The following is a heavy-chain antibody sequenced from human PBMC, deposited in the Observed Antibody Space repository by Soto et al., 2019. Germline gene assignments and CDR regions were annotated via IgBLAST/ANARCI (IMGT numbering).Heavy chain of an antibody. D-gene: IGHD1-26*01. V-gene: IGHV3-48*01. CDR1: GFIFNSYS. CDR2: INSGSTSV. Sequence: EVQLVESGGGLVQPGGSLRLSCVASGFIFNSYSMNWVRQAPGKGLEWISYINSGSTSVFYADSVKGRFSITRDNSKNSLCLQMNSLRAEDTAVYYCASSASPDAYWGQGTRVTVSS. CDR3: ASSASPDAY. J-gene: IGHJ4*02.